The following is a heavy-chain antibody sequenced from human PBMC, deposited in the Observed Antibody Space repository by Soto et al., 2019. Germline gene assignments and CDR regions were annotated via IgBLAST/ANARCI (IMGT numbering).Heavy chain of an antibody. V-gene: IGHV3-73*01. CDR2: IRSKANSYAT. D-gene: IGHD3-16*02. CDR1: GFTFSGSA. J-gene: IGHJ4*02. CDR3: TRQTPYYDYVWGSYRYKYYFDY. Sequence: HPGGSLRLSCAASGFTFSGSAMHWVRQASGKGLEWVGRIRSKANSYATAYAASVKGRFTISRDDSKNTTYLQMNSLKTEDTVVYYCTRQTPYYDYVWGSYRYKYYFDYWGQGT.